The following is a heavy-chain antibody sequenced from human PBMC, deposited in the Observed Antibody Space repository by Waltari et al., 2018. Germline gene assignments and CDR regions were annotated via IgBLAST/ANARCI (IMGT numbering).Heavy chain of an antibody. J-gene: IGHJ4*02. CDR3: ARTDTAMVLDY. D-gene: IGHD5-18*01. Sequence: QVQLQESGPGLVKPSETLSLTCAVSGYSISSGYSWGWIRQPPGKGLEWIGSIYHSGSTYYNPSLKSRVTISVDTSKNQFSLKLSSVTAADTAVYYCARTDTAMVLDYWGQGTLVTVSS. CDR2: IYHSGST. V-gene: IGHV4-38-2*01. CDR1: GYSISSGYS.